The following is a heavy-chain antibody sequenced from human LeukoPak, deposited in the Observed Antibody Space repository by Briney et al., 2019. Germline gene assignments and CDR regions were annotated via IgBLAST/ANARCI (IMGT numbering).Heavy chain of an antibody. CDR3: ATYSYDSSGRDAFDI. Sequence: ASVNVSCKASGYTFTGYYMHWVRQAPGQGLEWMGWINPNSGGTNYAQKFQGRVTMTRDTSISTAYMELSRLRSDDTAVYYCATYSYDSSGRDAFDIWGQGTMVTVSS. J-gene: IGHJ3*02. CDR2: INPNSGGT. D-gene: IGHD3-22*01. V-gene: IGHV1-2*02. CDR1: GYTFTGYY.